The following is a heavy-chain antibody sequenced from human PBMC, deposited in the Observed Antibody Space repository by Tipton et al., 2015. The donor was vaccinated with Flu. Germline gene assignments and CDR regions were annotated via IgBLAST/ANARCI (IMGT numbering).Heavy chain of an antibody. V-gene: IGHV4-38-2*01. Sequence: TLSLTCAISHFSITSGYYWGWVRQPPGKGLEWIGSIYHSGSTYYNPSLKSRVTMSVDTSKNQLSLRLRSVTAADTAVYYCARVKSGARDYFDYWGQGTLVTVSS. CDR1: HFSITSGYY. J-gene: IGHJ4*02. CDR3: ARVKSGARDYFDY. CDR2: IYHSGST. D-gene: IGHD1-26*01.